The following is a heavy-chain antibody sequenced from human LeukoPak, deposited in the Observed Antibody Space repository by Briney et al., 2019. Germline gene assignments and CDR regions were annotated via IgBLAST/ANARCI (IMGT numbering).Heavy chain of an antibody. CDR1: GYTFTSYD. Sequence: ASVKVSCKASGYTFTSYDINWVRQATGQGLEWMGWMNPNSGNTGYAQKFQGRVTMTRNTSISTAYMELSSLRSEDTAVYYCARTSRIQRRYYGMDVWGQGTTVTVSS. CDR2: MNPNSGNT. CDR3: ARTSRIQRRYYGMDV. J-gene: IGHJ6*02. D-gene: IGHD5-18*01. V-gene: IGHV1-8*01.